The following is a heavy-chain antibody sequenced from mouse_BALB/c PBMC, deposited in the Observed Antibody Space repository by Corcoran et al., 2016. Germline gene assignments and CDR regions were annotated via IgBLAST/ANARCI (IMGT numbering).Heavy chain of an antibody. J-gene: IGHJ4*01. Sequence: DVQLQESGPGLVKPSQSLSLTCSVTGYSITSGYYWNWIRQFPGNKLEWMGYISYDGSNNYNPSLKNRISITRDTSKNQFFLKLNSVTTEDTATYYCAGNYGYYYAMDYWGQGTSVTVSS. CDR1: GYSITSGYY. D-gene: IGHD2-1*01. CDR2: ISYDGSN. V-gene: IGHV3-6*02. CDR3: AGNYGYYYAMDY.